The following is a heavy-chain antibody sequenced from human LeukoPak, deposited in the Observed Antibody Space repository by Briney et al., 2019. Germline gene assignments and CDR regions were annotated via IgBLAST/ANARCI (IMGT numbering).Heavy chain of an antibody. CDR1: GYTFTGYY. Sequence: ASVKVSCKASGYTFTGYYVHWVRQAPGQGLEWMGWINPSSGGTNYAQKFQGRVTMTGDTSISTAYMELSRLTSDDTAVYFCTGRPDTSMVAIFDYWGQGTLVTISS. V-gene: IGHV1-2*02. CDR3: TGRPDTSMVAIFDY. D-gene: IGHD5-18*01. J-gene: IGHJ4*02. CDR2: INPSSGGT.